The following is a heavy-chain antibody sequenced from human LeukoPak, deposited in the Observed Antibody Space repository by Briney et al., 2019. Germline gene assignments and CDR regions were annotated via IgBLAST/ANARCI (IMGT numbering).Heavy chain of an antibody. J-gene: IGHJ5*02. Sequence: GGSLRLSCAASGFSFSSSGMHWVRQAPGKGPEWVAFTRFDDSYKAYGDSVKGRFTISRDNSKNTLYLQMDSLRSDDTAVYFCAKSSAGITWFDPWGQGTLVTVSS. CDR2: TRFDDSYK. V-gene: IGHV3-30*02. CDR1: GFSFSSSG. CDR3: AKSSAGITWFDP. D-gene: IGHD1-7*01.